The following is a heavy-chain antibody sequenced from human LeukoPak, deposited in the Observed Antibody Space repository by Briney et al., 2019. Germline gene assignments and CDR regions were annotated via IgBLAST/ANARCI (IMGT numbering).Heavy chain of an antibody. CDR3: ASWGYSNYVFDY. D-gene: IGHD4-11*01. CDR2: IIPIFGTA. J-gene: IGHJ4*02. V-gene: IGHV1-69*05. Sequence: GASVKVSCKASGGTFSSYAISWVRQAPGQGLEWMGGIIPIFGTANYAQKFQGRVTITTDESTSTAYMELSSLRSEDTAVYYCASWGYSNYVFDYRGQGTLVTVSS. CDR1: GGTFSSYA.